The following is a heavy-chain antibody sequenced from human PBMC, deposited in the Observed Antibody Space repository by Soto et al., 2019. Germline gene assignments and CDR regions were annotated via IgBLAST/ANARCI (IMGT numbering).Heavy chain of an antibody. CDR1: GYTFTGYY. CDR2: INPNSGGT. V-gene: IGHV1-2*04. Sequence: ASVKVSCKASGYTFTGYYMQWVRQAPGQGLEWMGWINPNSGGTNYAQKFQGWVNMTRDTDISTAYMELSRVRSDDAAVDYCSRDAKYRYSGSYYYYFGMDVWGQGTTVTVSS. CDR3: SRDAKYRYSGSYYYYFGMDV. J-gene: IGHJ6*02. D-gene: IGHD1-26*01.